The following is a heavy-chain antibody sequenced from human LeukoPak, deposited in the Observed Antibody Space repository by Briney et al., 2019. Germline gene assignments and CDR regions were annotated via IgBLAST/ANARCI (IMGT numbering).Heavy chain of an antibody. CDR2: INNVGSAT. D-gene: IGHD3-16*01. CDR3: ARVSGLGMNEYLQH. CDR1: GLTFSNSW. Sequence: TGGSLRLSCAASGLTFSNSWMHWVRRAPGKGLVWVSRINNVGSATSYADSVKGRFTISRDNAKNTLYLQMNSLRAEDTAVYFCARVSGLGMNEYLQHWGQGTLVTVSS. J-gene: IGHJ1*01. V-gene: IGHV3-74*01.